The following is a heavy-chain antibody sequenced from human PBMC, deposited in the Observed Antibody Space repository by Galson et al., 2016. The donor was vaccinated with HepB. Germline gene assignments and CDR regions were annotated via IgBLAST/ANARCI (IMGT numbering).Heavy chain of an antibody. Sequence: SLRLSCAASGFTFDNYAMHWVRQAPGKGLEWVSVICWNSNYIGYADSVKGRFTISRDNAKNSLSLQMNSLRVEDTALYYCTKDIGTYDFGSGGHGIDSWGQGTRCTVYS. J-gene: IGHJ4*02. CDR1: GFTFDNYA. CDR3: TKDIGTYDFGSGGHGIDS. V-gene: IGHV3-9*01. D-gene: IGHD3-10*01. CDR2: ICWNSNYI.